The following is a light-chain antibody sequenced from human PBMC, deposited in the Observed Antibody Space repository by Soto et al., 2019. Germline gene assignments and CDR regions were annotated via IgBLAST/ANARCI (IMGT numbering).Light chain of an antibody. CDR3: QQYVNLPLT. V-gene: IGKV1-33*01. CDR2: EAS. Sequence: DIQMTQSPSSLSASVGDRVTITCQASQDVKNYLNWYQQKPGKAPKVLIYEASSLETGVPSRFRGSGSGTHFTFTISSLQPEDFATYYCQQYVNLPLTFGGGTKVDIK. CDR1: QDVKNY. J-gene: IGKJ4*01.